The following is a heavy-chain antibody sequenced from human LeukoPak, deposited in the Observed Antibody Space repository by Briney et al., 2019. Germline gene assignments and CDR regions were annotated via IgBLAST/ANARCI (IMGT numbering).Heavy chain of an antibody. J-gene: IGHJ5*02. CDR3: ARHRSSRNNWFDP. CDR1: GYSISSGYY. D-gene: IGHD6-13*01. Sequence: SETLSLTCTVSGYSISSGYYWGWIRQPPGKGLEWIGSIYHSGSTYYNPSLKSRVTISVDTSKNQFSLKLSSVTAADTAVYYCARHRSSRNNWFDPWGQGTLVTVSS. V-gene: IGHV4-38-2*02. CDR2: IYHSGST.